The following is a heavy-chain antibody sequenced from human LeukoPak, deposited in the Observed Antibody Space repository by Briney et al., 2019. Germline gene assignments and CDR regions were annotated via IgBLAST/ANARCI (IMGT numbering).Heavy chain of an antibody. V-gene: IGHV3-23*01. CDR1: GFPFRSYA. CDR3: AKVDYWSPENYFDS. D-gene: IGHD1-1*01. CDR2: ITDDEDT. J-gene: IGHJ4*02. Sequence: PGGSLRLSCVASGFPFRSYAMTWVRQTPGKGLESVSVITDDEDTYYADSVKGRFTISRDNSQNTVFLQMNSLRVEDTAVYCCAKVDYWSPENYFDSWGQGTLVTVSS.